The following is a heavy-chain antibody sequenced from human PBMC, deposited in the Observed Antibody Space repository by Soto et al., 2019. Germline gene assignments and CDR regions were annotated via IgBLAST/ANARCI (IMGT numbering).Heavy chain of an antibody. CDR3: EVTTGY. Sequence: ASVKVSCKTSGYTFTEYDINWVRQAPGQGLEYMGCVSPENRNAGYAPQFRGRVSMTADTSINTVYLELTTLTYEDTAVYYCEVTTGYWGQGTMVTVSS. CDR2: VSPENRNA. V-gene: IGHV1-8*01. J-gene: IGHJ4*02. CDR1: GYTFTEYD. D-gene: IGHD4-17*01.